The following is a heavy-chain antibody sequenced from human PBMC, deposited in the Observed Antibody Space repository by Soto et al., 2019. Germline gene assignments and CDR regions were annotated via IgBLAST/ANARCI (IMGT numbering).Heavy chain of an antibody. J-gene: IGHJ4*02. CDR1: GYTFTSYA. CDR2: INAGNGNT. D-gene: IGHD3-10*01. Sequence: GASVKVSCKASGYTFTSYAMHWVRQAPGQRLEWMGWINAGNGNTKYSQKFQGRVTITRDTSASTAYMELSSLRSEDTAVYYCARVPTPLHDYGGYWGQGTLVNVSS. V-gene: IGHV1-3*01. CDR3: ARVPTPLHDYGGY.